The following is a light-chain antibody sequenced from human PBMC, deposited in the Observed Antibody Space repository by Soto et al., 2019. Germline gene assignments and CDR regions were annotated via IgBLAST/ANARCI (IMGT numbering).Light chain of an antibody. CDR3: QQSYSTPFT. CDR2: AAS. Sequence: DIPMTQSPSSLSASVGDRVTITCRASQSISSYLTWYQQKPGKAPTLLIYAASSVQSGVPSRFSGSGSGTDFTLTISSLKPEDFATYYCQQSYSTPFTFGPGTKVDIK. J-gene: IGKJ3*01. V-gene: IGKV1-39*01. CDR1: QSISSY.